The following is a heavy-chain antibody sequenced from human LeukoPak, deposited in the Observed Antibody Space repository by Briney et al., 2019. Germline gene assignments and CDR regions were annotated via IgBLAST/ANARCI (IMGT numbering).Heavy chain of an antibody. Sequence: SVKVSCKASGGTFSSYTISWVRQAPGQGLEWMGRIIPILGIANYAQKFQGRVTITADKSTSTAYMELSSLRSEGTAVYYCARDRRGTVTSNWFDPWGQGTLVTVSS. V-gene: IGHV1-69*04. D-gene: IGHD4-17*01. CDR2: IIPILGIA. CDR1: GGTFSSYT. CDR3: ARDRRGTVTSNWFDP. J-gene: IGHJ5*02.